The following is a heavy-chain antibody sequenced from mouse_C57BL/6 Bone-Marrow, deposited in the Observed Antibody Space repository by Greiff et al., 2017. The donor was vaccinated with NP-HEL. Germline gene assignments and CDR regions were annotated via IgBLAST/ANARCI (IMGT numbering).Heavy chain of an antibody. CDR3: ARDGYYVVAY. J-gene: IGHJ3*01. V-gene: IGHV1-85*01. CDR1: GYTFTSYD. Sequence: QVQLQQSGPELVKPGASVKLSCKASGYTFTSYDINWVKQRPGQGLEWIGWIYPGDGSTKYNEKFKGKATLTVDTSSSTAYMELHSLTSEDSAVYFCARDGYYVVAYWGQGTLVTVSA. CDR2: IYPGDGST. D-gene: IGHD2-3*01.